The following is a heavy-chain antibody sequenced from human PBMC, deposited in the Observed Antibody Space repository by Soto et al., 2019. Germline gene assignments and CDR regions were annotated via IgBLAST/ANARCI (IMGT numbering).Heavy chain of an antibody. CDR3: ARDPGRGEPPFDY. J-gene: IGHJ4*02. CDR2: IWNDGSNK. CDR1: GFNFKNYG. Sequence: QVQLVESGGGVVQPGVSLRLSCAASGFNFKNYGMHWVRQGPGKGLEWVAVIWNDGSNKYYGDSVQGRVTISRDNSKYTVYLQLNSLRVDDTAVYQCARDPGRGEPPFDYWGQGTLVTVSS. V-gene: IGHV3-33*01. D-gene: IGHD3-10*01.